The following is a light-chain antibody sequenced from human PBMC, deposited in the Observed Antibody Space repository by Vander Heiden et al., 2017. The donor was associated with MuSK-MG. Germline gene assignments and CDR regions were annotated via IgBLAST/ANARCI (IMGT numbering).Light chain of an antibody. CDR2: GAS. CDR1: RTVSSN. V-gene: IGKV3-15*01. J-gene: IGKJ5*01. Sequence: DMVMTLSSATLSVSPGERATLSCRASRTVSSNLAWYQQKPGQAPRLLIYGASTRATDIPARFSGSGSGTEFTLTISSLQSEDFAVYYCQQYDYWPPITFGQGTRLEIK. CDR3: QQYDYWPPIT.